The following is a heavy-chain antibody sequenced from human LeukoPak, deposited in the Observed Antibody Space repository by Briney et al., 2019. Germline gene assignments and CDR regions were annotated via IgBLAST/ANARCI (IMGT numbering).Heavy chain of an antibody. Sequence: ASVKVSCKASGYTFTSYGISWVRQAPGQGLEWMGWISAYNGNTNYAQKLQGRVTMTTDTSTSTAYMELRSLRSDDTAVYYCARDSPLLWFGELLWDNYFDYWGQGTLVTVSS. D-gene: IGHD3-10*01. J-gene: IGHJ4*02. CDR1: GYTFTSYG. V-gene: IGHV1-18*01. CDR3: ARDSPLLWFGELLWDNYFDY. CDR2: ISAYNGNT.